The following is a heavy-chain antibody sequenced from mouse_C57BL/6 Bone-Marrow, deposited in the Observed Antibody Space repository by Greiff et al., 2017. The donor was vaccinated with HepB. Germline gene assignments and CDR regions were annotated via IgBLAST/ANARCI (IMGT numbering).Heavy chain of an antibody. D-gene: IGHD1-1*01. CDR3: ARSPYGNSYYYAMDY. Sequence: DVMLVESGGGLVQPGGSLNLSCAASGFTFTDYYMSWVRQPPGKALEWLGFIRNKANGYTTEYSASVKGRFTSSRDNSQSILYLQMHALRAEDSATDYCARSPYGNSYYYAMDYWGQGTSVTVSS. V-gene: IGHV7-3*01. CDR1: GFTFTDYY. CDR2: IRNKANGYTT. J-gene: IGHJ4*01.